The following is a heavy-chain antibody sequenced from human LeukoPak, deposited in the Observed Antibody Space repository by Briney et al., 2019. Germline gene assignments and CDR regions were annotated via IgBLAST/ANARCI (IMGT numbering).Heavy chain of an antibody. V-gene: IGHV1-18*04. Sequence: GASVKVSCKASGYTFTSYGISWVRQAPGQGLEWMGWISAYNGNTNYAQKLQGRVTMTTDTSTSTAYMELRSLRSDDTAVYYCARDIRDIVVVVAATETQFDYWGQGTLVTVSS. CDR3: ARDIRDIVVVVAATETQFDY. D-gene: IGHD2-15*01. J-gene: IGHJ4*02. CDR1: GYTFTSYG. CDR2: ISAYNGNT.